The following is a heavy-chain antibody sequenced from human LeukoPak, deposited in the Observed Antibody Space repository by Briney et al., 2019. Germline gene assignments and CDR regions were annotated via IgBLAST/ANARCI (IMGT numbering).Heavy chain of an antibody. Sequence: GGSLRLSCAASGFTFSSYSMNWVRQAPGKGLEWVSSISSSSYIYYADSVKGRFTISRDNAKNSLYLQMNSLRAEDTAVYYCARVYRFGGATTRYYYMDVWGKGTTVTVSS. J-gene: IGHJ6*03. CDR2: ISSSSYI. D-gene: IGHD1-26*01. V-gene: IGHV3-21*01. CDR1: GFTFSSYS. CDR3: ARVYRFGGATTRYYYMDV.